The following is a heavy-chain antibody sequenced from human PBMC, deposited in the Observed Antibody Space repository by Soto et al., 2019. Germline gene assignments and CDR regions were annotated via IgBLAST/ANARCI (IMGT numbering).Heavy chain of an antibody. V-gene: IGHV1-18*01. CDR3: ARLRSEWELLTYYYYGMDV. Sequence: QVQLVQSGAEVKKPGASVKVSCKASGYTFTSYGISWVRQAPGQGLEWMGWISAYNGNTNYAQKLQGRVTMNTDTSTSTAYMELRSLRSDDTDVYYCARLRSEWELLTYYYYGMDVWGQGTTVTVSS. J-gene: IGHJ6*02. CDR2: ISAYNGNT. CDR1: GYTFTSYG. D-gene: IGHD1-26*01.